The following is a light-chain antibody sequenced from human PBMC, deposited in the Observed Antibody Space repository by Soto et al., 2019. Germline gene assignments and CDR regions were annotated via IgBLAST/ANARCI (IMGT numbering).Light chain of an antibody. CDR2: GAS. CDR1: QSVSSSY. Sequence: EIVLTQSPGTLSLSPGERANLSCRASQSVSSSYLAWHQQKPGQAPRLLISGASSRATGIPDRFSGSGSETVFTLTIIRLEPEDFAVYYCQHYGSSLWTFGQGTKVDIK. V-gene: IGKV3-20*01. CDR3: QHYGSSLWT. J-gene: IGKJ1*01.